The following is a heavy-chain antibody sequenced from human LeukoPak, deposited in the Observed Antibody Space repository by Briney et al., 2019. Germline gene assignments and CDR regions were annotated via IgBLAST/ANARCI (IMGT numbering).Heavy chain of an antibody. Sequence: ASVKVSCKVSGDTFSSHAINWVRQATGQGLEWMEWMNTKSGNTGNAQKFQGRVTMTRNTSISTAYMELSSLRSENTAVYYCARRPYDPDAFDIWGQGTLVTVSS. CDR3: ARRPYDPDAFDI. CDR2: MNTKSGNT. V-gene: IGHV1-8*02. J-gene: IGHJ3*02. D-gene: IGHD3-22*01. CDR1: GDTFSSHA.